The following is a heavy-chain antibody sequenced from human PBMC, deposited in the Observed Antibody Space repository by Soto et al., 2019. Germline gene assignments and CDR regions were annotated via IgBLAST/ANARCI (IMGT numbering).Heavy chain of an antibody. CDR2: IYSGGST. V-gene: IGHV3-53*01. CDR3: ARAYYDILTGYSPGIGAFDI. J-gene: IGHJ3*02. Sequence: AGGSLRLSCAASGFTVSSNYMSWVRQAPGKGLEWVSVIYSGGSTYYADSVKGRFTISRDTSKNTLYLQMNSLRAEDTAVYYCARAYYDILTGYSPGIGAFDIWGQGTMVTVSS. CDR1: GFTVSSNY. D-gene: IGHD3-9*01.